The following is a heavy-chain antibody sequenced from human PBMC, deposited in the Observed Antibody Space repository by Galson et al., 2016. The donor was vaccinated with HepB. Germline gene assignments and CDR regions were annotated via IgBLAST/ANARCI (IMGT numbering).Heavy chain of an antibody. CDR3: ARHERTADDAFDL. CDR2: IDPSDSYT. CDR1: GSTFTRYW. J-gene: IGHJ3*01. Sequence: QSGAEVKKPGESLRISCKGSGSTFTRYWISWVRQMPGKGLEWMGRIDPSDSYTNYSPSFQGHVTISTDKSISTAHLQWSSLRASDTAIYYCARHERTADDAFDLWGQATMVTVSS. D-gene: IGHD1-1*01. V-gene: IGHV5-10-1*01.